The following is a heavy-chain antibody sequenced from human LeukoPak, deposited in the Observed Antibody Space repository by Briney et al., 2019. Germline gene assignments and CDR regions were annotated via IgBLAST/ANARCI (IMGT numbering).Heavy chain of an antibody. CDR2: ISSSSSYI. V-gene: IGHV3-21*01. CDR3: ARGGMAAAGYGV. D-gene: IGHD6-13*01. CDR1: GFTFSSYS. Sequence: PGGSLRLSCAASGFTFSSYSMNWVRRAPGKGLEWVSSISSSSSYIYYADSVKGRFTISRDNAKNSLYLQMNSLRAEDTAVYYCARGGMAAAGYGVWGQGTLVTVSS. J-gene: IGHJ4*02.